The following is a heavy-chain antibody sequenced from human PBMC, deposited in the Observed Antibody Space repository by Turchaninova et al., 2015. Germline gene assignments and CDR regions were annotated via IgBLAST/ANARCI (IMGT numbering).Heavy chain of an antibody. CDR3: ARIIDTDSGWYYFDF. V-gene: IGHV2-26*01. J-gene: IGHJ4*02. CDR2: IFSNDEK. D-gene: IGHD6-19*01. CDR1: GFSLSNARMG. Sequence: QVTLQESGPVLVKPTETLTLTSTASGFSLSNARMGVSWIPHPPGKPLEWLAHIFSNDEKSSRTSLKSGLTISQDTSRSQVVLSMTNMDPVDTATYYCARIIDTDSGWYYFDFWGQGTLVTVSS.